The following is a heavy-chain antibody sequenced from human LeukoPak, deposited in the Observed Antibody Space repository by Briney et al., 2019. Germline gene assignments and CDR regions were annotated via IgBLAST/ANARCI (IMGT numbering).Heavy chain of an antibody. CDR2: ISSNGGST. Sequence: GGSLRLSCAASGFTFSSYAMHWVRQAPGKGLEYVSAISSNGGSTYYANSVKGRSTISRDNSKNTLYLQMGSLRAEDIAVYYCAIMDIVVVPAAIRPLHYYYYGMDVWGQGTTVTVSS. J-gene: IGHJ6*02. V-gene: IGHV3-64*01. CDR1: GFTFSSYA. D-gene: IGHD2-2*03. CDR3: AIMDIVVVPAAIRPLHYYYYGMDV.